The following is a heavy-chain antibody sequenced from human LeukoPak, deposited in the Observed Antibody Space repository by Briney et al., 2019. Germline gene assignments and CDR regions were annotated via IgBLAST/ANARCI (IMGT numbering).Heavy chain of an antibody. V-gene: IGHV3-23*01. D-gene: IGHD6-19*01. J-gene: IGHJ4*02. Sequence: PGGSLRLSCAASGFTFSSYAMNWVRQAPGEGLEWVSGISGSGGSTYYADSVKGRFTISRDNSKNTLYLQLNSLRAEDTALYYCATNSGWYGVSWGQGTLVTVSS. CDR3: ATNSGWYGVS. CDR2: ISGSGGST. CDR1: GFTFSSYA.